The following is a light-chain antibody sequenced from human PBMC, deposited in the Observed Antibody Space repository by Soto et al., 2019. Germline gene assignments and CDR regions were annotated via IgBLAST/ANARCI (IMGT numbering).Light chain of an antibody. CDR1: SGDVGAYNF. Sequence: QSALTQPASVSGSLGQSITISCTGTSGDVGAYNFVSWFQHYPGKAPKIILYDVISRPSGVSNRFSGSKSGNTATLTISGLQAEDEAVYYCSSFTTTGLLVLGGGTKLTVL. CDR2: DVI. CDR3: SSFTTTGLLV. V-gene: IGLV2-14*03. J-gene: IGLJ3*02.